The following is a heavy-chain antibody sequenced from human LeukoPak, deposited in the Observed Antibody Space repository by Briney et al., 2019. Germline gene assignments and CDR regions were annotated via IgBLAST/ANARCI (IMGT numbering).Heavy chain of an antibody. J-gene: IGHJ4*02. CDR2: INHSGST. D-gene: IGHD5-18*01. CDR3: ARGTVDTAMDLTAAPLYYFDY. Sequence: SETLSLTCAVYGGSFSEYYWSWIRQPPGKGLEWIGEINHSGSTNYNPSLKSRVTISVDTSKNQFSLKLSSVTAADTAVYYCARGTVDTAMDLTAAPLYYFDYWGQGTLVTVSS. V-gene: IGHV4-34*01. CDR1: GGSFSEYY.